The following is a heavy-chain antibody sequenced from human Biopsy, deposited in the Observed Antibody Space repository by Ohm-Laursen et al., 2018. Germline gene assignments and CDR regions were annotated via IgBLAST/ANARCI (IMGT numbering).Heavy chain of an antibody. CDR2: INHSGST. CDR1: GGSFTGYY. J-gene: IGHJ4*02. Sequence: SDTLSLTCAVYGGSFTGYYWSWIRQPPGKGLEWIGEINHSGSTNYNPSFESRVTISVDTSKNQFSLNLFSVTAADAARYFCARGEYYAYWSGARKLNYFDYWGQGTLVIVSS. D-gene: IGHD3-3*01. CDR3: ARGEYYAYWSGARKLNYFDY. V-gene: IGHV4-34*01.